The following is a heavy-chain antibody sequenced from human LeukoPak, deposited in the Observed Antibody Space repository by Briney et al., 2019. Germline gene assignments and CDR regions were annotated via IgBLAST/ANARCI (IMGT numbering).Heavy chain of an antibody. CDR2: IYPGDSDS. CDR3: ARHGVEGYSGAFHI. Sequence: GDSLKISCKASGHIFTNYWIAWVRQMPGKGLEWMGIIYPGDSDSRYSPSFEGHVTISAYKSISTAYLQWSSLKASDTAMYYCARHGVEGYSGAFHIWGEGTIVT. CDR1: GHIFTNYW. J-gene: IGHJ3*02. V-gene: IGHV5-51*01. D-gene: IGHD4-11*01.